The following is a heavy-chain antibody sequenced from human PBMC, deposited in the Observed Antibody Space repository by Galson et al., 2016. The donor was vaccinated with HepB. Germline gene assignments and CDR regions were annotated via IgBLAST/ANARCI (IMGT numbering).Heavy chain of an antibody. CDR1: GHTFTTYY. Sequence: SVKVSCKASGHTFTTYYIHWVRQAPGQGLEYMGLIYPSDDSTAYAPTFQGRVTMTSDTSTTTAFMELNSLRSEDTAVYYCARRSVVTRAFDYWGQGTLVTVSS. V-gene: IGHV1-46*01. CDR2: IYPSDDST. J-gene: IGHJ4*02. CDR3: ARRSVVTRAFDY. D-gene: IGHD1-1*01.